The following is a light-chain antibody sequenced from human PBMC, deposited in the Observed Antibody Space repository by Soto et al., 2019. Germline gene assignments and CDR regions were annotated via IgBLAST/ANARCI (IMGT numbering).Light chain of an antibody. CDR2: AAS. J-gene: IGKJ2*01. Sequence: DIQMTQSPSSVSASVGDRVTITCRASQGISSWLAWYQQKPGKAPKLLIFAASSLQSGVPSRFRGSGSGTDFTPTISSLQTEDSATYDCQQAKSLQYTFGQGTKLEIK. CDR1: QGISSW. CDR3: QQAKSLQYT. V-gene: IGKV1-12*01.